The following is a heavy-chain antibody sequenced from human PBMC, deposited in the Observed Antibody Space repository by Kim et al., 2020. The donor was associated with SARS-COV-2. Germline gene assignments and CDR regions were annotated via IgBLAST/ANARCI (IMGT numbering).Heavy chain of an antibody. D-gene: IGHD4-17*01. CDR3: ARLQGDYGDYNFGY. CDR2: IKQDGSEK. V-gene: IGHV3-7*01. CDR1: GFTFSSYW. J-gene: IGHJ4*02. Sequence: GGSLRLSCAASGFTFSSYWMSWVRQAPGKGLEWVANIKQDGSEKYYVDSVKGRFTISRDNAKNSLYLQMNSLRAEDTAVYYCARLQGDYGDYNFGYWGQGTLVTVSS.